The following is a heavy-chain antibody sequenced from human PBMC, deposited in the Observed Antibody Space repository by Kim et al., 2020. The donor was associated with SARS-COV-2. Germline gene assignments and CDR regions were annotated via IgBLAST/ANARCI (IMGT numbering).Heavy chain of an antibody. CDR1: GGSFSGYY. D-gene: IGHD7-27*01. J-gene: IGHJ4*02. CDR3: ARSPNRTLDY. V-gene: IGHV4-34*01. CDR2: INHSGST. Sequence: SETLSLTCAVYGGSFSGYYWSWIRQPPGKGLEWIGEINHSGSTNYNPSLKSRVTISVDTSKNQFSLKLSSVTAADTAVYYCARSPNRTLDYWGQGTLVTV.